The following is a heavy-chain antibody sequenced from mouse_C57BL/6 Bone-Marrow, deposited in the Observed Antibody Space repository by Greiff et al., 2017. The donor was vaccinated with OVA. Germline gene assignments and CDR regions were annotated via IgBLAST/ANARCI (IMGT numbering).Heavy chain of an antibody. J-gene: IGHJ1*03. CDR3: TTSYYSNYEDWYFDV. CDR1: GCTFTDYN. V-gene: IGHV14-4*01. D-gene: IGHD2-5*01. Sequence: EVQLQQSGPELVKPGASVKIPCKASGCTFTDYNMDWVKQRPEQGLEWIGWIDPENGDTEYASKFQGKATITADTSSNTAYLQLSSLTSEDTAVYYCTTSYYSNYEDWYFDVWGTGTTVTVSS. CDR2: IDPENGDT.